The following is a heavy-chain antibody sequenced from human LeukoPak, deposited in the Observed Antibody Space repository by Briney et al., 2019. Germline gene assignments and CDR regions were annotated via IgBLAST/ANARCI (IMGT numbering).Heavy chain of an antibody. V-gene: IGHV3-21*01. CDR3: AREGYDSSGGGY. D-gene: IGHD3-22*01. Sequence: GGSLRLSCVASGFTFSIYTMSWVRQAPGKGLEWVSSITSSSSSIYSADSVKGRLTISRDNAKNSLYLQMNSLRAEDTAVYYCAREGYDSSGGGYWGQGTLVTVSS. CDR1: GFTFSIYT. CDR2: ITSSSSSI. J-gene: IGHJ4*02.